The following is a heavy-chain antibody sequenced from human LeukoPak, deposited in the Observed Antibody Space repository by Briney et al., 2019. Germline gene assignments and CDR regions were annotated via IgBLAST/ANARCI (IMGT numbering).Heavy chain of an antibody. J-gene: IGHJ4*02. D-gene: IGHD2-15*01. V-gene: IGHV1-69*02. CDR3: ARGHCSGGSCPLWELIEIIDY. CDR2: IIPILGIA. CDR1: GGTFSSDT. Sequence: ASVKVSCKASGGTFSSDTISWVRQAPGQGLEWMGSIIPILGIANYAQKFQGRVTITADKSTSTAYMELSSLRSEDTAVYYCARGHCSGGSCPLWELIEIIDYWGQGTLVTVSS.